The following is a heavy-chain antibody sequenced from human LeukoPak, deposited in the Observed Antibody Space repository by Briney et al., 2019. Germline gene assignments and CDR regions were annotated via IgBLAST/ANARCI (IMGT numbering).Heavy chain of an antibody. V-gene: IGHV3-7*01. J-gene: IGHJ5*02. CDR2: INQNGNEK. D-gene: IGHD3-16*01. CDR1: GFTFSRHW. Sequence: PGGSLRLSCAASGFTFSRHWMSWVRQAPGKRREWVSTINQNGNEKHYLDSVKGRFIISRDNAENSASLQMNSLRDEDTAIYYCARLLGESTIYDLWGQGTLVTVSS. CDR3: ARLLGESTIYDL.